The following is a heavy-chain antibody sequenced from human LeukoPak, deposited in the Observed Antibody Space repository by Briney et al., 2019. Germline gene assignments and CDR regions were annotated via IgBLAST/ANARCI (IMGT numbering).Heavy chain of an antibody. D-gene: IGHD3-3*01. CDR3: ARPGAYAYEAFDI. J-gene: IGHJ3*02. CDR1: GFTFSSYW. CDR2: INTDGSST. V-gene: IGHV3-74*01. Sequence: PGGSLRLSCAASGFTFSSYWMHWVRQAPGKGLVWVSRINTDGSSTSYADSVKGRFTISRDNAKNTLYLQMNSLRAEDTAVYYCARPGAYAYEAFDIWGQGTMVTVSS.